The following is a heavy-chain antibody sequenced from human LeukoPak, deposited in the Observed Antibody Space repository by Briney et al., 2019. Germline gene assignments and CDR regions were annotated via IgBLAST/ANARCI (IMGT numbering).Heavy chain of an antibody. CDR2: ISSGSTI. J-gene: IGHJ4*02. CDR1: GFTFSSYE. D-gene: IGHD6-19*01. V-gene: IGHV3-48*03. CDR3: ARESIAVAGAPFDY. Sequence: GGSRRLSGAASGFTFSSYEMNWVRQGPGKGLEWVSYISSGSTIYDADSVKGRFTISRDNAKNSLYLQMNSLRAEDTAVYYCARESIAVAGAPFDYWGQGTLVTVSS.